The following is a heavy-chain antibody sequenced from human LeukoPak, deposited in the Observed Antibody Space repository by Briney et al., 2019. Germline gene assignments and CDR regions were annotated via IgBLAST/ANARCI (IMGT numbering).Heavy chain of an antibody. CDR2: INPSGGST. V-gene: IGHV1-46*01. J-gene: IGHJ6*02. Sequence: ASVKVSCKASGYTFTSYHMHWVRQAPVQGLEWMGIINPSGGSTSYAQKFQGRVTMTRDTSTSTVYMELSSLRSEDTAVYYCALGIQLWSLHYYYGMDVWGQGTTVTVSS. D-gene: IGHD5-18*01. CDR1: GYTFTSYH. CDR3: ALGIQLWSLHYYYGMDV.